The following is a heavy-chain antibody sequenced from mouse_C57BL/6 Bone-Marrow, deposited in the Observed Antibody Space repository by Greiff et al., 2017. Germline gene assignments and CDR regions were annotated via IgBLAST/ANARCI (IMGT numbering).Heavy chain of an antibody. CDR2: IDPSDSYT. J-gene: IGHJ3*01. V-gene: IGHV1-59*01. CDR1: GYTFTSYW. CDR3: AREFGDSFAY. Sequence: VQLQQPGAELVRPGTSVKLSCKASGYTFTSYWMHWVKQRPGQGLEWIGVIDPSDSYTNYNQKFKGKATLTVDTSSSTAYMQLSSLTSEDSAVYYCAREFGDSFAYWGQGTLVTVSA.